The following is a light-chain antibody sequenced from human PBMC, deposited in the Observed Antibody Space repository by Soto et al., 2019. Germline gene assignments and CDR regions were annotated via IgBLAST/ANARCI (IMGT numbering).Light chain of an antibody. J-gene: IGLJ7*01. V-gene: IGLV2-11*01. CDR1: NSDVGRYNS. Sequence: QSALTQPHSVSGSPGQSVTISCTGTNSDVGRYNSVSWYQQLPGKAPQLIISAVRQRPSGVPDRFSGSKSGNTASLTISGLQTDDEADYFCCSYTANDNWVFGGGTQLTVL. CDR3: CSYTANDNWV. CDR2: AVR.